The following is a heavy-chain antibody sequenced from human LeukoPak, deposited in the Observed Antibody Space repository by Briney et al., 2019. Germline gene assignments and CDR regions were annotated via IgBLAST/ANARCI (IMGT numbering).Heavy chain of an antibody. CDR2: INSDGTYT. J-gene: IGHJ4*02. CDR1: GFAFRSSW. CDR3: ARDLSHTFDY. V-gene: IGHV3-74*01. Sequence: GGSLRLSCAASGFAFRSSWMLWGRHAPGKGLGWVSRINSDGTYTNYAASVKGRFTISRDNAKNTLYLQMNSLRAEDTAVYYCARDLSHTFDYWGQGTLVTVSS.